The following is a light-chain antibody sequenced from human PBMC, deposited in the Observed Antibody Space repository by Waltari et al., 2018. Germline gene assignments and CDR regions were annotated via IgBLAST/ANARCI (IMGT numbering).Light chain of an antibody. CDR1: QSVSSY. CDR2: AAS. J-gene: IGKJ1*01. Sequence: ELVLTQSPATLSLSPGERATISCRASQSVSSYLAWYQQKPGQAPRLLIYAASTRATGIPARFSGSGSGTDFTLTISSLEPEDFAVYYCQQRSNWPRTFGQGTKVEIK. V-gene: IGKV3-11*01. CDR3: QQRSNWPRT.